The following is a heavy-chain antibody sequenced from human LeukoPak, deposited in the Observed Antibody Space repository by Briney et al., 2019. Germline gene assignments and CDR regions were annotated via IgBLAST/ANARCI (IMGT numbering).Heavy chain of an antibody. D-gene: IGHD4-11*01. Sequence: SETLSLTCTVSGGSISSGGYYWSWIRQHPGKGLEWIGYIYYSGSTYYNPSLKSRVTISVDTSKNQFSLKLSSVTAADTAVYYCARWDYSMNYFDYWGQGTLVTVSS. CDR2: IYYSGST. J-gene: IGHJ4*02. CDR3: ARWDYSMNYFDY. CDR1: GGSISSGGYY. V-gene: IGHV4-31*03.